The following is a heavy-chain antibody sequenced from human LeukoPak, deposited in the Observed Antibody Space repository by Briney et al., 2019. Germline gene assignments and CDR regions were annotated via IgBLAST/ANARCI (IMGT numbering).Heavy chain of an antibody. D-gene: IGHD2-2*01. CDR1: GFTFSSYA. CDR2: ISNSGGRT. CDR3: AKVRCSSTSCPGYYYYGMDV. V-gene: IGHV3-23*01. Sequence: GGSLRLSCAASGFTFSSYAMSWVRQAPGKGLEWVSSISNSGGRTFYTDSVKGRFTISRDNSKNTLYLQMNSLRAEDTAVYYCAKVRCSSTSCPGYYYYGMDVWGRGTTVTVSS. J-gene: IGHJ6*02.